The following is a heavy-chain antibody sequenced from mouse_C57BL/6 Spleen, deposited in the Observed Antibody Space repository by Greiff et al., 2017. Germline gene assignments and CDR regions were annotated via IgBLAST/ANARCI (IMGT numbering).Heavy chain of an antibody. CDR3: ARDFTPVYYFDY. CDR1: GYTFTSYW. J-gene: IGHJ2*01. Sequence: QVQLQQPGAELVKPGASVKLSCKASGYTFTSYWMHWVKQRPGQGLEWIGMIHPNSGSTNYNEKFKSKATLTVDKSSITAYRQLSSLTSEDSAVYYCARDFTPVYYFDYWRQGTTLTVSS. V-gene: IGHV1-64*01. D-gene: IGHD1-1*01. CDR2: IHPNSGST.